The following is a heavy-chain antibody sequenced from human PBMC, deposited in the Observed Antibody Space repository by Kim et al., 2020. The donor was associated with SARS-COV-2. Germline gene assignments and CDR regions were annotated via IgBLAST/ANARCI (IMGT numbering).Heavy chain of an antibody. J-gene: IGHJ4*02. V-gene: IGHV3-9*01. Sequence: GGSLRLSCAASGFSFDDYAMHWVRQGPGKGLEWVSGISWNSGNIVYADSVKGRFTISRDNAKKSLYLRMNSLRVEDTAFCYCAKAYCSSTNCLIDYWGRGTLVTVSS. CDR1: GFSFDDYA. D-gene: IGHD2-2*01. CDR2: ISWNSGNI. CDR3: AKAYCSSTNCLIDY.